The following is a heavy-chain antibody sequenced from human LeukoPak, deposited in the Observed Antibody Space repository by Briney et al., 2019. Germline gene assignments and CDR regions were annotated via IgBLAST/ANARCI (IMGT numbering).Heavy chain of an antibody. D-gene: IGHD1-26*01. CDR2: IKQDGSEK. CDR1: GFTFSSYW. J-gene: IGHJ4*02. V-gene: IGHV3-7*01. CDR3: ARVQWELRGVGSYFEY. Sequence: SGGSLRLSCVVSGFTFSSYWMSWVRQAPGKGLEWVANIKQDGSEKYYVDSVKGRFTMSRDNAKNSPYLQMNSLRAEDTAVYYCARVQWELRGVGSYFEYWGQGALVTVSS.